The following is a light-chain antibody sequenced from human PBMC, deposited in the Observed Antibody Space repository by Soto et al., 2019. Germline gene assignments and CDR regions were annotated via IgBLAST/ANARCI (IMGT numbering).Light chain of an antibody. V-gene: IGKV3-11*01. J-gene: IGKJ5*01. Sequence: IVLTQSPATLSLWPGETAILSCRASQSVSSLLSWYQQKPGQAPRLLIYDASSRAPGVPARFRGSGSGTAFPLTISSLEPEDFALYSGQQRSSWITFGQGTRLEIE. CDR2: DAS. CDR1: QSVSSL. CDR3: QQRSSWIT.